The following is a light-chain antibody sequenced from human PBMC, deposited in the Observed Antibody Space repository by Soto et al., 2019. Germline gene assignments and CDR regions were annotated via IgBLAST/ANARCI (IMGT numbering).Light chain of an antibody. V-gene: IGKV2-30*01. J-gene: IGKJ1*01. CDR3: MQGTHWPWT. CDR1: QSLVYGDGNTY. CDR2: KVS. Sequence: DVVMTQSPLSLPVTLGQPASISCRSSQSLVYGDGNTYLIWFHQRPGQSPRRLFYKVSNRDSGVXDXXSGSGSGTDFTLKISRVEAEDVGVYYCMQGTHWPWTFGQGTKVEIK.